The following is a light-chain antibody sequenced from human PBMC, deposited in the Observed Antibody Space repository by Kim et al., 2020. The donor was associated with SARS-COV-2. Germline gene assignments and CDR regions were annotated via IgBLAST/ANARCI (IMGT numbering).Light chain of an antibody. V-gene: IGLV3-25*03. CDR2: QDV. J-gene: IGLJ2*01. CDR3: QSADTSGTSVL. CDR1: ALSKQY. Sequence: PGQRETITCSGDALSKQYSYWYQQKPGQAPVLTIYQDVERPSGIPERFSGSTSGTTVTLTIIAVQAEDEADYYCQSADTSGTSVLFGGGTRLTVL.